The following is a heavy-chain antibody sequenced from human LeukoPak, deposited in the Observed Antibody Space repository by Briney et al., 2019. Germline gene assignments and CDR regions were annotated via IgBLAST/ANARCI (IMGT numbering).Heavy chain of an antibody. J-gene: IGHJ4*02. V-gene: IGHV1-2*02. D-gene: IGHD3-10*01. CDR1: GYTFTGYY. CDR2: INPNSGGT. Sequence: ASVKVSCKASGYTFTGYYMHWVRQAPGQGLEWMGWINPNSGGTNYAQKFQGRVTMTRDTSISTAYMELSRLRSDDTAVYYCARDSGEQGSGSYPIAYWGQGTLVTVSS. CDR3: ARDSGEQGSGSYPIAY.